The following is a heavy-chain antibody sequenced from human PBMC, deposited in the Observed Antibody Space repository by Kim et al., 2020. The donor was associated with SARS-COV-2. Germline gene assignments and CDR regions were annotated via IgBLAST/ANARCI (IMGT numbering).Heavy chain of an antibody. Sequence: SETLSLTCTVSGVSISSSSFYWGWIRQPPGKGLEWVGGIDYSGSSYYSPSLKSRITISVDTSKNQFSLKLRSVTAADTALYYCASPHPLSKGFYWYFDLWGRGTLVTVSS. CDR1: GVSISSSSFY. CDR2: IDYSGSS. J-gene: IGHJ2*01. V-gene: IGHV4-39*01. D-gene: IGHD2-15*01. CDR3: ASPHPLSKGFYWYFDL.